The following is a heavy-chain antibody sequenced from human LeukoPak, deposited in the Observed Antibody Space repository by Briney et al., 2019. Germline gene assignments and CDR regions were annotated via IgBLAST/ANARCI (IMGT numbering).Heavy chain of an antibody. J-gene: IGHJ6*03. CDR3: ARVDYGGSDFWSGYYYYYYYYMDV. V-gene: IGHV3-30*02. D-gene: IGHD3-3*01. CDR2: IRYDGSNK. Sequence: GGSLRLSCAASGFTFSSYGMHWVRQAPGKGLEWVAFIRYDGSNKYYADSVKGRFTISRDNSKNTLYLQMNSLRAEDTAVYYCARVDYGGSDFWSGYYYYYYYYMDVWGKGTTVTVSS. CDR1: GFTFSSYG.